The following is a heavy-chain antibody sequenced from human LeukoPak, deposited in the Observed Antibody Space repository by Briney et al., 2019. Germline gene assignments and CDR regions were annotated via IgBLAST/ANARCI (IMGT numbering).Heavy chain of an antibody. Sequence: GGSLRLSCAASGFTFSSSGMHWVRQAPGKGLEWVAFIRYDASNKYYADSVKGRFTISRDNSKNTLYLQMNSLRAEDTAVYYCAKALWLNYYYGMDVWGQGTTVTVSS. CDR3: AKALWLNYYYGMDV. V-gene: IGHV3-30*02. J-gene: IGHJ6*02. CDR1: GFTFSSSG. D-gene: IGHD5-18*01. CDR2: IRYDASNK.